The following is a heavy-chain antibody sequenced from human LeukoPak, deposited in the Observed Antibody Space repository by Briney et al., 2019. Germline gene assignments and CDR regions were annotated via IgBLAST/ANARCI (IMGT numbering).Heavy chain of an antibody. J-gene: IGHJ4*02. V-gene: IGHV3-30*03. CDR2: IYYDGSDK. CDR3: ARDLGGNEDY. CDR1: RFTFGQYG. D-gene: IGHD4-23*01. Sequence: GGSLRLSCAASRFTFGQYGMHWVRQAPGKGLEWVSVIYYDGSDKYYADSVRGRFTISRDNSKNTLYLQMNSLRAEDTAVYYCARDLGGNEDYWGQGTLVTVSS.